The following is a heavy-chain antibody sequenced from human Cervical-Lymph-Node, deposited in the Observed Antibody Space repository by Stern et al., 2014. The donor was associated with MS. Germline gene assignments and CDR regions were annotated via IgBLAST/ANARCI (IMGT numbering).Heavy chain of an antibody. CDR1: GLTFGTYA. V-gene: IGHV3-23*04. J-gene: IGHJ5*01. D-gene: IGHD2/OR15-2a*01. CDR2: ISGFGTET. Sequence: VQLVESGGALIQPGDSLPLSCAASGLTFGTYAMTCVRQAPGKGLECVSTISGFGTETFYADSVKGRVTISRDNSRNTVYLQMSSLRAEDTALYYCAKGGHFSHYDSWGQGTLVTVSS. CDR3: AKGGHFSHYDS.